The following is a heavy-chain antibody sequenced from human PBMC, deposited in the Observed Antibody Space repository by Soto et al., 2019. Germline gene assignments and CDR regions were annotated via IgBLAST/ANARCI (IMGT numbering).Heavy chain of an antibody. CDR2: VHYSGNT. CDR1: VYSISSGYH. V-gene: IGHV4-38-2*02. J-gene: IGHJ5*02. D-gene: IGHD2-15*01. CDR3: ARQDRVVAEGRWFDP. Sequence: SQTLSLTCTVSVYSISSGYHWAFIRQPPGKGLEWLGSVHYSGNTYYNPSLKSRLTISVDKSKNQFSLNLSSVTAADTAVYYCARQDRVVAEGRWFDPWGQGTLVTVSS.